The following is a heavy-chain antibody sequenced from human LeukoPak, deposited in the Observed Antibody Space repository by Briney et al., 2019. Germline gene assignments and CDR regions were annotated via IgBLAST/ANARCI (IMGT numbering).Heavy chain of an antibody. Sequence: SETLSLTCTVSGGSISSYYWSWIRQPPGKGLEWIGYIYYSGSTNYNPPLKSRVTISVDTSKNQFSLKLSSETAADTAVYYCARQLLWFGELGGTDVWGKGTTVTVSS. J-gene: IGHJ6*04. V-gene: IGHV4-59*01. D-gene: IGHD3-10*01. CDR1: GGSISSYY. CDR3: ARQLLWFGELGGTDV. CDR2: IYYSGST.